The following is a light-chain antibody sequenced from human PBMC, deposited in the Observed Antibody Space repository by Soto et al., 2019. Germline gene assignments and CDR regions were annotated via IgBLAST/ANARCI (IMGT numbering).Light chain of an antibody. J-gene: IGLJ1*01. V-gene: IGLV2-14*01. CDR1: SSDVGGYNY. Sequence: QSVLTQPASVSGSPGQSITISCTETSSDVGGYNYVSWYQQHPGKAPKLMIYDVSDRPSGVSNRFSGSKSGNTASLTISGLQAEDEADYYCSSYTNRGTLDIFGTGTKLTVL. CDR2: DVS. CDR3: SSYTNRGTLDI.